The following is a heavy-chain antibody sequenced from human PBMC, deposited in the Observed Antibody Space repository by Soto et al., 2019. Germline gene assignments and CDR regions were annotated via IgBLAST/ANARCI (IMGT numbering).Heavy chain of an antibody. J-gene: IGHJ5*02. D-gene: IGHD3-22*01. CDR1: GGSFSGYY. CDR2: INHSGST. V-gene: IGHV4-34*01. CDR3: ARDHYYDSSGPQNWFDP. Sequence: ETLSLTCAVYGGSFSGYYWSWIRQPPGKGLEWIGEINHSGSTNYNPSLKSRVTISVDTSKNQFSLKLSSVTAADTAVYYCARDHYYDSSGPQNWFDPWGQGTLVTVSS.